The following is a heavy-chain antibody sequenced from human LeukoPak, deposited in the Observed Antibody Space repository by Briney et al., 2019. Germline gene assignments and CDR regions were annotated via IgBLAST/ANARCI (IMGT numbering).Heavy chain of an antibody. CDR2: INHSGST. CDR1: GGSFSGYY. CDR3: AREVTYGDYLTQNYYFDY. V-gene: IGHV4-34*09. D-gene: IGHD4-17*01. J-gene: IGHJ4*02. Sequence: SETLSLTCAVYGGSFSGYYWSWIRQPPGKGLEWIGEINHSGSTNYNPSLKSRVTISVDTSKNQFSLKLSSVTAADTAVYYCAREVTYGDYLTQNYYFDYWGQGTLVTVSS.